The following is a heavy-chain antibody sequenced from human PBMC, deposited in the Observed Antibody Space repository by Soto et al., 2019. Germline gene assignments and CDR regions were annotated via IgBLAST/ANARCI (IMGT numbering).Heavy chain of an antibody. CDR1: GFTFSSYA. CDR2: ISYDGSNK. CDR3: ARDYGYYDILTGYYGMDY. Sequence: LRLSCAASGFTFSSYAMHWVRQAPGKGLEWVAVISYDGSNKYYADSVKGRFTISRDNSKNTLYLQMNSLRAEDTAVYYCARDYGYYDILTGYYGMDYWGQGTLVTVSS. V-gene: IGHV3-30-3*01. J-gene: IGHJ4*02. D-gene: IGHD3-9*01.